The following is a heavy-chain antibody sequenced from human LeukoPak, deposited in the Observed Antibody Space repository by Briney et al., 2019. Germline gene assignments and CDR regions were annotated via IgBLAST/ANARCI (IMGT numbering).Heavy chain of an antibody. CDR2: IWYDGSNK. D-gene: IGHD6-19*01. Sequence: XRSLRLSCAASGFTFSSYGMHWVRQAPGKGLEWVAVIWYDGSNKYYADSVKGRFTISRDNSKNTLYLQMNSLRAEDTAVYYRAREVGAVAGSLDYWGQGTLDTVSS. J-gene: IGHJ4*02. CDR3: AREVGAVAGSLDY. V-gene: IGHV3-33*01. CDR1: GFTFSSYG.